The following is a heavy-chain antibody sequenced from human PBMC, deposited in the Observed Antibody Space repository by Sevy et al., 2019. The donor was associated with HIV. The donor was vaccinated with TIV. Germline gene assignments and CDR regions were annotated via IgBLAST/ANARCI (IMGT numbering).Heavy chain of an antibody. Sequence: GESLKISCTASGFPFSSYDMNWVRQAPGQGLEWISSISRSSNFVYQADSGKGRFTISRDNAKNSLFLQMNSLTVEDTDVYYCARDRGVPRTRGSYQYGMDVWGQGTTVTVSS. CDR1: GFPFSSYD. CDR3: ARDRGVPRTRGSYQYGMDV. D-gene: IGHD3-16*01. V-gene: IGHV3-21*06. J-gene: IGHJ6*02. CDR2: ISRSSNFV.